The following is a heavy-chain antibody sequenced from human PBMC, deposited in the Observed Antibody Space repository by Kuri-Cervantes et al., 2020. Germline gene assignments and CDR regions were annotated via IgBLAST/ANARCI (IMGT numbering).Heavy chain of an antibody. CDR3: ARVRGSYFAFDI. CDR1: GYTFTSYC. J-gene: IGHJ3*02. V-gene: IGHV1-46*01. CDR2: INPSGGST. D-gene: IGHD1-26*01. Sequence: ASVKVSCKTSGYTFTSYCMHWVRQAPGQGLEWMGIINPSGGSTSYAQKFQGRVTMTRDTSASTAYMELSSLRSEDTAVYYCARVRGSYFAFDIWGQGTMVTVSS.